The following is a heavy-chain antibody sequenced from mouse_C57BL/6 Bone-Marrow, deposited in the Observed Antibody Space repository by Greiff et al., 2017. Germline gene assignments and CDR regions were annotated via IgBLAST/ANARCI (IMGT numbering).Heavy chain of an antibody. CDR2: IDPETGGT. CDR3: TRRPFYGSSPAWFAY. CDR1: GYTFTDYE. V-gene: IGHV1-15*01. J-gene: IGHJ3*01. Sequence: QVQLQQSGAELVRPGASVTLSCKASGYTFTDYEMHWVKQTPVHGLEWIGAIDPETGGTAYNQKFKGKAILTADKSSRTAYMELRSLTSEDSAVYYCTRRPFYGSSPAWFAYWGQGTLVTVSA. D-gene: IGHD1-1*01.